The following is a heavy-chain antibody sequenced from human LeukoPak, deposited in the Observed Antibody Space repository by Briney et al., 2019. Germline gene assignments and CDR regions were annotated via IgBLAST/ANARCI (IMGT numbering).Heavy chain of an antibody. Sequence: PGGSLRLSCAAPGFTFSGYWMSWVRQAPGKGLEWVANIKQDGSEKYYVDSVKGRFTTSSVNAKNSLFLQMNSLRAEDTAVYYWARDWQWQQLDGDAFDIWGQGTMVTVSS. D-gene: IGHD6-13*01. CDR3: ARDWQWQQLDGDAFDI. CDR1: GFTFSGYW. CDR2: IKQDGSEK. V-gene: IGHV3-7*04. J-gene: IGHJ3*02.